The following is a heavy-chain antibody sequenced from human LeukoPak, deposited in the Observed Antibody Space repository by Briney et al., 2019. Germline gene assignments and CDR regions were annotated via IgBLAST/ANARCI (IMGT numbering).Heavy chain of an antibody. D-gene: IGHD6-19*01. Sequence: PGGSLRLSCAASGFTFSDYYMSWIRQAPGKGLEWVSYISSLSGTIYYADSVKGRFTISRDNAKNSLYLQMDSLRAEDTAVYFCAKGSKAVLFTRDHYMDVWGKGTTVTISS. CDR3: AKGSKAVLFTRDHYMDV. CDR2: ISSLSGTI. V-gene: IGHV3-11*04. J-gene: IGHJ6*03. CDR1: GFTFSDYY.